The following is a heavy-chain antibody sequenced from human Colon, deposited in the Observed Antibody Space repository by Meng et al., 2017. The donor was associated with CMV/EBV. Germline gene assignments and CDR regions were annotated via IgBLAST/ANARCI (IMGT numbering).Heavy chain of an antibody. CDR1: GFTLSSYW. CDR2: MNQDGGEK. CDR3: AAYSNDALDV. J-gene: IGHJ3*01. D-gene: IGHD4-11*01. V-gene: IGHV3-7*01. Sequence: GESLKISCRGSGFTLSSYWMSWVRQAPGKGLEWVANMNQDGGEKYYLDSVEGRFTISRDNAKNSLYLQVNSLRAEDTAVYYCAAYSNDALDVWGQGTMVTVSS.